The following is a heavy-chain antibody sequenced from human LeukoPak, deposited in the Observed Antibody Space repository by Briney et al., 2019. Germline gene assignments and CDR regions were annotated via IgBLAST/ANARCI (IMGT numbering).Heavy chain of an antibody. J-gene: IGHJ4*02. V-gene: IGHV3-21*01. D-gene: IGHD3-16*01. Sequence: GGSLRLSCAASGFTFSSYSMNWVRQAPGKGLEWVSSISSSSSYIYYADSVKGRFTISRDNARTSLYLQMNSLRAEDTAVYCCARDWGGTVPFDYWGQGTLVTVSS. CDR2: ISSSSSYI. CDR1: GFTFSSYS. CDR3: ARDWGGTVPFDY.